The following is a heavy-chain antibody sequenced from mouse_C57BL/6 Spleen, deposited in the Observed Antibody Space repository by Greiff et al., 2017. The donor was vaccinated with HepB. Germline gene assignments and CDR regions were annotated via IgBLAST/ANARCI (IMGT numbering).Heavy chain of an antibody. CDR1: GYTFTSYW. CDR3: ARDGRWDY. D-gene: IGHD2-3*01. Sequence: QVHVKQPGAELVRPGTSVKLSCKASGYTFTSYWMHWVKQRPGQGLGWIGVIDPSDSYTNYNQKFKGKATLTVDTSSSTAYMQLSSLTSEDSAVYYCARDGRWDYWGQGTSVTVSS. CDR2: IDPSDSYT. V-gene: IGHV1-59*01. J-gene: IGHJ4*01.